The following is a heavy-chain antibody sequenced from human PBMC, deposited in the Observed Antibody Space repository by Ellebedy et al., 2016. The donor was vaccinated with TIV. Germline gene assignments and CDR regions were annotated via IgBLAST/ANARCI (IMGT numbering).Heavy chain of an antibody. Sequence: MPSETLSLTCAVYGGSFNNYYWSWIRQLPGKGLEWIGEFNLGGTTNYNPSLKSLVTISVDTSKNQFSLKLNSVTAADTAVYYCAKWTVGYCSSASCYTGDYWGQGSLVTVSS. J-gene: IGHJ4*02. V-gene: IGHV4-34*01. D-gene: IGHD2-2*02. CDR2: FNLGGTT. CDR3: AKWTVGYCSSASCYTGDY. CDR1: GGSFNNYY.